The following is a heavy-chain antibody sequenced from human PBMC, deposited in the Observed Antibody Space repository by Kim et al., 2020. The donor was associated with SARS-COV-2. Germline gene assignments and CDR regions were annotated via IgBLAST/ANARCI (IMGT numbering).Heavy chain of an antibody. V-gene: IGHV1-3*01. CDR2: INAGNGNT. CDR1: GYTFTSYA. D-gene: IGHD5-18*01. CDR3: AIPSGGRYSYGVFDY. J-gene: IGHJ4*02. Sequence: ASVKVSCKASGYTFTSYAMHWVRQAPGQRLEWMGWINAGNGNTKYSQKFQGRVTITRDTSASTAYMELSSLRSEDTAVYYCAIPSGGRYSYGVFDYWGQGTLVTVSS.